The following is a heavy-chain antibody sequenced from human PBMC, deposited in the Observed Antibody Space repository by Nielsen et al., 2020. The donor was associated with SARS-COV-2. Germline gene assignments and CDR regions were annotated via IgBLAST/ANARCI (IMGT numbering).Heavy chain of an antibody. Sequence: ASVKVSCKASAHIFSGSGFTWVRQAPGQGLEWMGWISAYNGNTNYAQKLQGRVTMTTDTSTSTAYMELRSLRSDDTAIYYCARGATGGALDIWGQGTMVTVSS. J-gene: IGHJ3*02. D-gene: IGHD1-26*01. V-gene: IGHV1-18*04. CDR1: AHIFSGSG. CDR3: ARGATGGALDI. CDR2: ISAYNGNT.